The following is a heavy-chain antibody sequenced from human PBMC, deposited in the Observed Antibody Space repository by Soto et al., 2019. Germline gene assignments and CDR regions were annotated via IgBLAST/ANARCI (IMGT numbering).Heavy chain of an antibody. D-gene: IGHD3-3*01. V-gene: IGHV1-18*04. Sequence: QVQLVQSGAEVKKPGASVKVSCKASGYTFTDYHVHWVRQAPGQGLEWMGWISGNNGNTQYAQMFQGRVTMTTEKSTNTVYMELRSLGSDDTAVYYCAKPGDIYEFWSGYYRTANYFDFWGQGSLVTVSS. CDR1: GYTFTDYH. CDR3: AKPGDIYEFWSGYYRTANYFDF. J-gene: IGHJ4*02. CDR2: ISGNNGNT.